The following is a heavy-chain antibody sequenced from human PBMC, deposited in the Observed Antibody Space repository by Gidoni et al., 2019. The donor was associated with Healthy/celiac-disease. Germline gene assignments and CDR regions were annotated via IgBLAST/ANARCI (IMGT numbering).Heavy chain of an antibody. Sequence: QVQLQQWGAGLLKPSETLSLTCPVSGGSFSGYYWSWIRQPPGKGLEWIGEINHSGSTNYNPSLKSRVTISVDTSNNQFSRKLSSVTAADTAVYYCARGRIMRQWLVPAGWYFDLWGRGTLVTVSS. CDR3: ARGRIMRQWLVPAGWYFDL. D-gene: IGHD6-19*01. J-gene: IGHJ2*01. V-gene: IGHV4-34*01. CDR1: GGSFSGYY. CDR2: INHSGST.